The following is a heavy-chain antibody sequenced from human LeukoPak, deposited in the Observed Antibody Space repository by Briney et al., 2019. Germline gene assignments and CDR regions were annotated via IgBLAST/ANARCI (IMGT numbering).Heavy chain of an antibody. CDR1: GFTFSSYA. J-gene: IGHJ6*03. CDR3: AKTSGNWNYYYYMDV. CDR2: ISGSGGST. D-gene: IGHD1-1*01. Sequence: GGSLRLSCAASGFTFSSYAMSWVRQAPGKGLEWVSAISGSGGSTYYADSVKGRFTISRDNSKNTLYLQMNSLRAENTAVYYCAKTSGNWNYYYYMDVWGKGTTVTVSS. V-gene: IGHV3-23*01.